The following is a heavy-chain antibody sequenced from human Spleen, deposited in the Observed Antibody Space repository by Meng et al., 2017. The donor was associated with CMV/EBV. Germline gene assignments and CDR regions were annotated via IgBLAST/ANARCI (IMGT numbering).Heavy chain of an antibody. CDR3: AREGLGEAPDWSSPEYNWFDP. V-gene: IGHV1-2*02. Sequence: ASVKVSCKAPGYTFTGYYMHWVRQAPGQGLEWMGWINPNSGDSNYAQKLQDRVTMTRDTSITTAYMELSRLRSDDTAVYYCAREGLGEAPDWSSPEYNWFDPWGQGTLVTVSS. J-gene: IGHJ5*02. CDR2: INPNSGDS. D-gene: IGHD3-16*01. CDR1: GYTFTGYY.